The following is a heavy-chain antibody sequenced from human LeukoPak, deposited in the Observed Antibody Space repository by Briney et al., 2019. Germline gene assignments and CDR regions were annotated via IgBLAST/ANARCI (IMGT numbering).Heavy chain of an antibody. CDR2: ISAYNGNT. CDR1: GYTFTSYG. CDR3: ARDSLYCSSTSCPFDY. J-gene: IGHJ4*02. Sequence: ASVKVSCKASGYTFTSYGISWVRQAPGQGLEWMGWISAYNGNTNYAQKLQGRVTMTTDTSTSTAYMELRSLRSDDTAVYYCARDSLYCSSTSCPFDYWSQGTLVTVSS. D-gene: IGHD2-2*01. V-gene: IGHV1-18*01.